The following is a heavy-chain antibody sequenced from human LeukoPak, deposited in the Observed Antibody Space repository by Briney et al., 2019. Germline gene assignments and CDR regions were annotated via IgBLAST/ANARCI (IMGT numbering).Heavy chain of an antibody. D-gene: IGHD5-12*01. Sequence: SETLSLTCIVSGGSISSSSYYWDWIRQAPGEGLEWIGNSYDSGNTRYNPSLKSRVTISGDTSKNQFSLKLTSVTAADTAVFYCARPTRPGYSGYENALDIWGQGTMVTVSS. V-gene: IGHV4-39*01. CDR1: GGSISSSSYY. J-gene: IGHJ3*02. CDR2: SYDSGNT. CDR3: ARPTRPGYSGYENALDI.